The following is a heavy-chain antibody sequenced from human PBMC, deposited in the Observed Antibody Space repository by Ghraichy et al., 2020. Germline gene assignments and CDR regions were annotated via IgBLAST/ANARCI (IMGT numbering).Heavy chain of an antibody. CDR3: AGSRSSSGSRRLDY. D-gene: IGHD3-22*01. J-gene: IGHJ4*02. V-gene: IGHV1-8*01. CDR1: GYTFTTYD. CDR2: MNPNSGNT. Sequence: ASVKVSCKASGYTFTTYDINWVRQATGQGLEWMGWMNPNSGNTDYAQKFQGRVIMTRNTSISPAYMELSSLRSEDTAVYYCAGSRSSSGSRRLDYWGQGTLVTVSS.